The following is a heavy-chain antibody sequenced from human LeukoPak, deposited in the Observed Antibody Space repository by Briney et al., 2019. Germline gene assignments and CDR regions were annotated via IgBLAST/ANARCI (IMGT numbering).Heavy chain of an antibody. V-gene: IGHV3-48*02. J-gene: IGHJ4*02. CDR1: GFTFSNYN. D-gene: IGHD5-24*01. CDR2: ISSSSSTI. Sequence: GGSLRLSCAASGFTFSNYNMNWVRQAPGKGLEWVSYISSSSSTIFYADSVKGRFTISRDNAKNSLYLQMNSLRDEDTAVYYCARGRQRWLQLFDYWGQGTLVTVSS. CDR3: ARGRQRWLQLFDY.